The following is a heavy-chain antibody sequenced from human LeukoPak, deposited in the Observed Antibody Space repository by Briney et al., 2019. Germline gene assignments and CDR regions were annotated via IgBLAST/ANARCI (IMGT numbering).Heavy chain of an antibody. V-gene: IGHV3-23*01. CDR3: AKERGYSYGLGGEFDY. J-gene: IGHJ4*02. Sequence: GGSLRLSCAASGFTFSSYAMSWVRQAPGKGLKWVSAISGSGGSTYYADSGKGRFTISRDNSKNTLYLQMNSLRAEDTAVYYCAKERGYSYGLGGEFDYWGQGTLVTVSS. D-gene: IGHD5-18*01. CDR1: GFTFSSYA. CDR2: ISGSGGST.